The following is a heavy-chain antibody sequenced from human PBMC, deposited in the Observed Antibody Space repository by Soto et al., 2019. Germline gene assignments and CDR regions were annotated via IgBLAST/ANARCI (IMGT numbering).Heavy chain of an antibody. CDR3: ANDITVDSSAYDF. CDR2: TSGDGPTT. CDR1: GFTYSRYG. V-gene: IGHV3-23*01. J-gene: IGHJ4*02. D-gene: IGHD3-22*01. Sequence: EVQLLESGGGLVQPGGSLRLSCAASGFTYSRYGMNWVRQAPGKGLEWVSGTSGDGPTTYYADSVKGRFTLFRDSSQNTVFLQLDSLRTEEAAVYYCANDITVDSSAYDFWGQGTLVTVAS.